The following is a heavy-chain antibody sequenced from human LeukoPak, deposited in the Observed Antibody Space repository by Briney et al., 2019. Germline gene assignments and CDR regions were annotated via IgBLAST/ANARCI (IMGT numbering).Heavy chain of an antibody. D-gene: IGHD2/OR15-2a*01. CDR1: GSTFSSCS. CDR3: ARVGTTSNFYYYYGMDV. CDR2: ISSSSSTI. Sequence: GGSLRLSCAVSGSTFSSCSMNWVRQAPGKGLEWVSYISSSSSTIYYADSVKGRFTISRDNAKNTLYLQMNSLRAEDTAVYYCARVGTTSNFYYYYGMDVWGQGTTVTVSS. J-gene: IGHJ6*02. V-gene: IGHV3-48*04.